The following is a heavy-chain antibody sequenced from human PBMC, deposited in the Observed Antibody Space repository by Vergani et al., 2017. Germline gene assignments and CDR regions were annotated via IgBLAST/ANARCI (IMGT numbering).Heavy chain of an antibody. J-gene: IGHJ3*02. D-gene: IGHD1-26*01. CDR1: GFTFSSYS. CDR3: ARDAPKGSAFEI. V-gene: IGHV3-21*01. Sequence: EVQLVESGGGLVKPGGSLRLSCAASGFTFSSYSMNWVRQAPGKGLEWVSSISSSSSYIYYADSVKGRFTISRDNAKNSLYLQMNSLRAEDTAVYYCARDAPKGSAFEIWGQGTMVTVSS. CDR2: ISSSSSYI.